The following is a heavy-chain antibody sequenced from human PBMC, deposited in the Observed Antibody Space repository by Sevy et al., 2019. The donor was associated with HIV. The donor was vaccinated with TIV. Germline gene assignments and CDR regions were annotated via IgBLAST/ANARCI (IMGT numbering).Heavy chain of an antibody. Sequence: GGSLRLSCAASGFTFSSYAMSWVRQAPGKGLEWVSAISGSGGSTYYADSVKGRFTISRDSSKNTLYLQMNSLRAEDTAVYYCAKSYYYDSSGFPTQTFDYWGQGTLVTVSS. D-gene: IGHD3-22*01. CDR1: GFTFSSYA. J-gene: IGHJ4*02. CDR3: AKSYYYDSSGFPTQTFDY. V-gene: IGHV3-23*01. CDR2: ISGSGGST.